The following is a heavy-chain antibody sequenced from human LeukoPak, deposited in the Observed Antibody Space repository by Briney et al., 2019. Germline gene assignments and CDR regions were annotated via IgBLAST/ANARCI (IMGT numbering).Heavy chain of an antibody. CDR3: AKEPTSAGWFDP. CDR1: GFTFSTYA. D-gene: IGHD6-19*01. CDR2: ISGSAVKM. J-gene: IGHJ5*02. Sequence: QPGGSLRLSCAASGFTFSTYAMSWGRQAPGKGLEWVSAISGSAVKMYYADSVRGRFTISRDNSKNTLYLQMNSLRAEDTAVYYCAKEPTSAGWFDPWGQGTLVTVSS. V-gene: IGHV3-23*01.